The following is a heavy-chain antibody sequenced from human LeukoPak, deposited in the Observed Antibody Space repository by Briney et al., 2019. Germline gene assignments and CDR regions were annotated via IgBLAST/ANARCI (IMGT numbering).Heavy chain of an antibody. Sequence: GGSLRLSCAASGFTFSSYGMSWVRQAPGKGLEWVSAISGSGGSTYYADSVKGRFTISRDNSKNTLYLQMDSLRAEDTAVYYCAKGAEMTTVVTTYFDYWGQGTLVTVSS. CDR3: AKGAEMTTVVTTYFDY. V-gene: IGHV3-23*01. J-gene: IGHJ4*02. CDR1: GFTFSSYG. CDR2: ISGSGGST. D-gene: IGHD4-23*01.